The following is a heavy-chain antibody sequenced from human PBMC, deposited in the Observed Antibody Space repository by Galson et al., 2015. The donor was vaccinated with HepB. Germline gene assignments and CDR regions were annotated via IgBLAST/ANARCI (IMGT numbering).Heavy chain of an antibody. CDR1: GFTVSSTY. J-gene: IGHJ4*02. CDR3: ARGYTVNWYSGLGY. D-gene: IGHD2-21*02. CDR2: IYSSGDA. Sequence: SLRLSCAASGFTVSSTYMTWVRQAPGKGLEWDSLIYSSGDAYYAESVKGRFTTSRDTSTNTMYLQMNNLRAEDTAVYYCARGYTVNWYSGLGYWGQGTLVTVSS. V-gene: IGHV3-53*01.